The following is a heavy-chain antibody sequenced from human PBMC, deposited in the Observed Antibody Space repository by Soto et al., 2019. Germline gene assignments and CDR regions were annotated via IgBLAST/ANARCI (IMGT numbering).Heavy chain of an antibody. CDR2: ISGSGGST. Sequence: PGGSLRLSCAASGFTFSSYAMSWVRQAPGKGLEWVSAISGSGGSTYYADSVKGRFTISRDNSMNTLYLQMNSLRAEDTAVYYCAKSGCSGGSCYPHDAFDIWGQGTMVTVSS. V-gene: IGHV3-23*01. D-gene: IGHD2-15*01. CDR3: AKSGCSGGSCYPHDAFDI. J-gene: IGHJ3*02. CDR1: GFTFSSYA.